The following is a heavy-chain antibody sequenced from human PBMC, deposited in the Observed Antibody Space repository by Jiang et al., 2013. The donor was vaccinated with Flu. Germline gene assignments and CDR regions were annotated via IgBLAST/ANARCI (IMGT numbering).Heavy chain of an antibody. J-gene: IGHJ5*02. CDR2: INHSGST. CDR3: ARGVGTIFGVVSRWFDP. V-gene: IGHV4-34*01. Sequence: LLKPSETLSLTCTVYGGSFSGYYWSWIRQPPGKGLEWIGEINHSGSTNYNPSLKSRVTISVDTSKNQFSLKLSSVTAADTAVYYCARGVGTIFGVVSRWFDPWGQGTLVTVSS. D-gene: IGHD3-3*01. CDR1: GGSFSGYY.